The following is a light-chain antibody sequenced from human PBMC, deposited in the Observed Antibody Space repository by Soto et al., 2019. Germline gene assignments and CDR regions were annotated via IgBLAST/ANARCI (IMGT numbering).Light chain of an antibody. Sequence: EIVLTQSPATLSLSPGERATLSCRASQSVSSYLVWYQQKPGQTPRLLMSDASNRATGIPARFIGSGSGTDFTLTISSREPEDFAVNYCQQRSNRPRTFGQGTKVEIK. CDR1: QSVSSY. CDR2: DAS. CDR3: QQRSNRPRT. J-gene: IGKJ1*01. V-gene: IGKV3-11*01.